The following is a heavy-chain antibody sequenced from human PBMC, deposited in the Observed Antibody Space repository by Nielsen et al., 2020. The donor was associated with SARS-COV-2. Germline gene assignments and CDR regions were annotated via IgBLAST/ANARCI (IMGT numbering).Heavy chain of an antibody. J-gene: IGHJ4*02. CDR3: ARITPSSGWDY. D-gene: IGHD6-19*01. V-gene: IGHV1-3*01. CDR1: GYTFTSFA. CDR2: INAGNGNT. Sequence: ASVKVSCKPSGYTFTSFAIHWVRRAPGQSLEWMGWINAGNGNTKYSQKFQGRVTMTRDTSANTAYMELSSLSSEDTAVYYCARITPSSGWDYWGQGTLVTVSS.